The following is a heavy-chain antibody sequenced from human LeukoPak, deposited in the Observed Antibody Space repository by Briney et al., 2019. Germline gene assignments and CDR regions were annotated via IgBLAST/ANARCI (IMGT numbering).Heavy chain of an antibody. J-gene: IGHJ4*02. Sequence: GGSLRLSCAASGFTFSNYWMHWVRQVPGKGLVWVSRINDDGSATFYADSVKGRFTISRDNAKNSLYLQMNSLRAEDTAVYYCARGYGYWGQGTLVTVSS. V-gene: IGHV3-74*01. CDR1: GFTFSNYW. CDR2: INDDGSAT. D-gene: IGHD4-17*01. CDR3: ARGYGY.